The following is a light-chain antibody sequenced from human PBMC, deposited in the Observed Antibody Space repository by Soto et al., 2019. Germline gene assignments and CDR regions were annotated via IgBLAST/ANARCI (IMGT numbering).Light chain of an antibody. CDR3: GTWDSGLGAVV. V-gene: IGLV1-51*01. Sequence: QSVLTQPPSVSAAPGQKVTISCSGSSSNIGNNYVSWYQQLPGTAPKLLIYDNNKRPSGIPDRFSGSKSGTSATLGITGLQTGDEADYYCGTWDSGLGAVVFGGGTQLTVL. CDR2: DNN. CDR1: SSNIGNNY. J-gene: IGLJ2*01.